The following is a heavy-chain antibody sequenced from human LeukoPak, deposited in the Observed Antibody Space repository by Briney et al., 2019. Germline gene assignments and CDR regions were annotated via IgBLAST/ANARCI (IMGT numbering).Heavy chain of an antibody. J-gene: IGHJ6*02. CDR3: ARDRVLFYYYYYGMDV. CDR2: INHSGST. D-gene: IGHD2-21*01. CDR1: GGSFSVYY. V-gene: IGHV4-34*01. Sequence: PSETLSLTCAVYGGSFSVYYWSWIRQPPGKGLEWIGEINHSGSTNYNPSLKSRVTISVDTSKNQFSLKLSSVTAADTAVYYCARDRVLFYYYYYGMDVWGQGTTVTVSS.